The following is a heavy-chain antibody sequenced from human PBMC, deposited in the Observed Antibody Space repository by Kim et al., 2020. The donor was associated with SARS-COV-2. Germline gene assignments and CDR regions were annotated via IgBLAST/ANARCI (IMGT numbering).Heavy chain of an antibody. CDR2: IIPIFGTA. Sequence: SVKVSCKASGGTFSSYAISWVRQAPGQGLEWMGGIIPIFGTANYAQKFQGRVTITADESTSTAYMELNSLRSEDTAVYYCARDDRYQLLGFDPWGQGTLVTVSS. V-gene: IGHV1-69*13. CDR3: ARDDRYQLLGFDP. D-gene: IGHD2-2*01. CDR1: GGTFSSYA. J-gene: IGHJ5*02.